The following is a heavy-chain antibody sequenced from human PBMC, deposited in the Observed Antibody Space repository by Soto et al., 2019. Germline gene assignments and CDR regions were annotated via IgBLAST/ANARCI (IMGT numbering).Heavy chain of an antibody. D-gene: IGHD4-17*01. Sequence: EVQLVESGGGLVKPGGSLRLSCAASGFTFSSYSMNWVRQAPGKGLEWVSSVSSSSSYIYYADSVKGRFTISRDNAKNSLYLQMNSLRAEDTAVYYCARGDYVLSGAFDIWGQGTMVTVSS. J-gene: IGHJ3*02. CDR1: GFTFSSYS. CDR2: VSSSSSYI. CDR3: ARGDYVLSGAFDI. V-gene: IGHV3-21*01.